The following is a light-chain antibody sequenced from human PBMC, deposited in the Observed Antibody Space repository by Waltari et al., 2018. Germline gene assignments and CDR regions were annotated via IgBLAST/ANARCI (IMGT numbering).Light chain of an antibody. Sequence: DIVMTQSPDSLAVSLGERAVINCKSSQSVFHTNDKNYLDWYQQKPGQPPKLLIYWASTRDSGVPDRFSGSGSGTDFTLAISSLQPEDVAVYVCQQYYSSPNTFGQGTKVEIK. CDR2: WAS. V-gene: IGKV4-1*01. CDR1: QSVFHTNDKNY. J-gene: IGKJ2*01. CDR3: QQYYSSPNT.